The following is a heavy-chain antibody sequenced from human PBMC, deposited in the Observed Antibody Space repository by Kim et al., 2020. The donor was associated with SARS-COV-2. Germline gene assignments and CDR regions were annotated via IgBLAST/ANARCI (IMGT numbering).Heavy chain of an antibody. D-gene: IGHD2-15*01. CDR3: AKPHSGYGMGV. CDR2: M. J-gene: IGHJ6*02. V-gene: IGHV3-9*01. Sequence: MGYADSVKSRCTISRDNAKNSLYLQMNSLRAEDTALYDCAKPHSGYGMGVWGQGTTVTVSS.